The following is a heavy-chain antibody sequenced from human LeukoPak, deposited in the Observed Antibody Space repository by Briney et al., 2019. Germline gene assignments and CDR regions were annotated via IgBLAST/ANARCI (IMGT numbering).Heavy chain of an antibody. D-gene: IGHD5-18*01. V-gene: IGHV3-7*01. CDR2: IKQDGSEK. J-gene: IGHJ4*02. CDR3: ARDSGARGYSYGAY. CDR1: GFTFSSYR. Sequence: GGSLRLSCAASGFTFSSYRMSWVRQAPGKGLEWVANIKQDGSEKYYVDSVKGRFTISRDNAKNSLYLQMNSLRAEDTAVYYCARDSGARGYSYGAYWGQGTLVTVSS.